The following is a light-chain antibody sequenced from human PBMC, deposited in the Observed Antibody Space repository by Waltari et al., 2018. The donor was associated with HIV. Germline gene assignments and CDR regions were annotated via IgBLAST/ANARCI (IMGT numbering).Light chain of an antibody. CDR1: ESVDSSY. Sequence: ESVLTQSPGTLSLFPGERATLSCRASESVDSSYLAWYRQRRGQAPRLLIYGASTRAAGIPDRFTGSGSGTDFTLTISRLEAEDFAVYYCQHFNTFGQGTKVEFK. V-gene: IGKV3-20*01. J-gene: IGKJ2*01. CDR3: QHFNT. CDR2: GAS.